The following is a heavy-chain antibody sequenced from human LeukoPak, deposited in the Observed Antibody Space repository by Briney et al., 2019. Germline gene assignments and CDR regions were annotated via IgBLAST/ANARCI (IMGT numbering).Heavy chain of an antibody. D-gene: IGHD2-2*02. CDR2: IYYTGST. CDR1: GGSISSSSYY. Sequence: SSETLSLTCTVSGGSISSSSYYWGWIRQPPGKGLEWIGSIYYTGSTKYNPSLKSRVTISLDTPKTQFSLKVHSVTAADTAVYYCARDLHGDRYPTDWFDPWGPGTLVTVSS. CDR3: ARDLHGDRYPTDWFDP. J-gene: IGHJ5*02. V-gene: IGHV4-39*07.